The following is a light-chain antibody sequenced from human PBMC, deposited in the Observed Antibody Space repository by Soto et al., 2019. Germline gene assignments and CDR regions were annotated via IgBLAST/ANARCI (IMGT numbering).Light chain of an antibody. CDR1: QSINNR. V-gene: IGKV1-5*03. CDR2: KAS. J-gene: IGKJ1*01. Sequence: DIQMTQSPSTLSASVGDRVTITRRASQSINNRLVWYQQKPGIAPKLLIYKASSLESGVPSRFSASGSGTEFTLTISILQPEDCTTYYCQQYNSYPWTFGPGTEVEIK. CDR3: QQYNSYPWT.